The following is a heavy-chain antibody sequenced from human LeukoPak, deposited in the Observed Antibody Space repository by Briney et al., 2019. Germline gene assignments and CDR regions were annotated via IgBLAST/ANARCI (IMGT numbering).Heavy chain of an antibody. Sequence: GESLKISCEGSGYSFTSYWIGWVRQMPGKGLEWMGIIYPGDSDTRYSPSFQGQVTISADKSISTAYLQWSSLKASDTAMYYCARNARGVYYYYGMDVWGQGTTVTVSS. CDR3: ARNARGVYYYYGMDV. CDR1: GYSFTSYW. J-gene: IGHJ6*02. CDR2: IYPGDSDT. V-gene: IGHV5-51*01.